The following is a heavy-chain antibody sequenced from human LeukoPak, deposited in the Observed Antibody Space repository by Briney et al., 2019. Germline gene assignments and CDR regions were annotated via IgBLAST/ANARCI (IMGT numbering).Heavy chain of an antibody. V-gene: IGHV1-2*02. CDR2: INPNSGCT. CDR1: GYTFTRYY. Sequence: ASVKVSCQTCGYTFTRYYMHWVGQAPGQGLAWMGWINPNSGCTNYAQKFEGRVTKTRDTSISTAYRELSRLRSDDTAVYYCARANMVRGVGSFFDRNWFDAWGQGTLVTVSS. D-gene: IGHD3-10*01. CDR3: ARANMVRGVGSFFDRNWFDA. J-gene: IGHJ5*02.